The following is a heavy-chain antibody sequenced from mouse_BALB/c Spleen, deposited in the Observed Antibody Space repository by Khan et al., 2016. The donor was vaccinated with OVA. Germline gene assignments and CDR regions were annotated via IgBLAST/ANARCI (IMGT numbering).Heavy chain of an antibody. Sequence: QVQLQQPGAELVRPGASVKLSCKASGYTFTSYWMNWVKQRPGQGLEWIGMIDPSDSETHYNQMFKDKATLTVEKTSSTAYMHLSSLTSEYSAVYYCARREKYGYDPSWFAYWGQGTLVTVSA. V-gene: IGHV1-61*01. CDR2: IDPSDSET. CDR1: GYTFTSYW. CDR3: ARREKYGYDPSWFAY. J-gene: IGHJ3*01. D-gene: IGHD2-2*01.